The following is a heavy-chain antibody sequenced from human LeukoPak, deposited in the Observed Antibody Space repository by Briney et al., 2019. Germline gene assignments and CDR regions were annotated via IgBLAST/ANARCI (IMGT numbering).Heavy chain of an antibody. D-gene: IGHD3-3*01. CDR2: INHSGSA. Sequence: SETLPLTCAVYGGSFSGYYWSWIRQPPGKGLEWIGEINHSGSANYNPSLKSRVTISVDTSKNQFSLKLSSATAADTAVYYCARVGNPLVTVFAWFDPWGQGTLVTVSS. V-gene: IGHV4-34*01. J-gene: IGHJ5*02. CDR3: ARVGNPLVTVFAWFDP. CDR1: GGSFSGYY.